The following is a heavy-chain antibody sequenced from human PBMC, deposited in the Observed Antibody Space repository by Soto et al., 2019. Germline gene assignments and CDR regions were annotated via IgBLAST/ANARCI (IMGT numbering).Heavy chain of an antibody. CDR3: ARVSPSYSSGWIDY. D-gene: IGHD6-19*01. V-gene: IGHV4-30-2*01. J-gene: IGHJ4*02. CDR2: IYHSGST. Sequence: PSETLSLTCAVSGGSISSGGYSWSWIRQPPGKGLEWIGYIYHSGSTYYNPSLKSRVTISVDRSKNQFSLKLSSVTAADTAVYYCARVSPSYSSGWIDYWGQGTLVTVSS. CDR1: GGSISSGGYS.